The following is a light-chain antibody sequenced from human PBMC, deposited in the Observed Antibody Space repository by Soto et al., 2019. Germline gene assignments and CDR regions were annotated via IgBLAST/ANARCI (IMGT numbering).Light chain of an antibody. CDR1: SSDIGSYNY. V-gene: IGLV2-14*01. CDR3: ISYRGSDTSYV. Sequence: SAPTQPASVSGSPGQSITISCTGTSSDIGSYNYVAWYQQFPGKTPKLIIYEVRNRPSGVSFRFAGSKSGNTASLTISGLQAEDEADYYCISYRGSDTSYVFGTGTNVAVL. J-gene: IGLJ1*01. CDR2: EVR.